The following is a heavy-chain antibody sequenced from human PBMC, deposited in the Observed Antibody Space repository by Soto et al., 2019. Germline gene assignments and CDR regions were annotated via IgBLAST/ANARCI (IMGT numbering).Heavy chain of an antibody. CDR2: IWYDGSNK. Sequence: PGGSLRLSCAASGFTFSSYGMHWVRQAPGKGLEWVAVIWYDGSNKYYADSVKGRFTISRDNSKNTLYLQMNSLRAEDTAVYYCARDITMDPLLVYWGQGTLVTVSS. V-gene: IGHV3-33*01. CDR3: ARDITMDPLLVY. CDR1: GFTFSSYG. D-gene: IGHD3-10*01. J-gene: IGHJ4*02.